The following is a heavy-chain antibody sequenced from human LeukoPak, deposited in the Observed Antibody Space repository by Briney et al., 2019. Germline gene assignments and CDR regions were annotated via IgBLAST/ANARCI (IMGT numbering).Heavy chain of an antibody. CDR3: AKPNYYDSSGYGEIGY. Sequence: PGRSLRLSCAASGFTFDDYAMHWVRHAPGKGLEWVSGISWNSGSIGYADSVKGRFTISRDNSKNSLYLQMNSLRTEDTALYYCAKPNYYDSSGYGEIGYWGQGTLVTVSS. CDR2: ISWNSGSI. CDR1: GFTFDDYA. D-gene: IGHD3-22*01. J-gene: IGHJ4*02. V-gene: IGHV3-9*01.